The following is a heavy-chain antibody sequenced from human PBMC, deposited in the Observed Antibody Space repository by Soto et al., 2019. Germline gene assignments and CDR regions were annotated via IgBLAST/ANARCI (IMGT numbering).Heavy chain of an antibody. Sequence: GGSLRLSCAASGFTFSNYWMHWVRQAPGKGLVWVSRINTDESSTTYADSVKGRFTVSRDNAKNTLYLQMNSLRAEDTAVYYCARDGAYCGGDCYSLFNLEYWGQGTLVTVYS. CDR1: GFTFSNYW. CDR2: INTDESST. D-gene: IGHD2-21*02. V-gene: IGHV3-74*03. CDR3: ARDGAYCGGDCYSLFNLEY. J-gene: IGHJ4*02.